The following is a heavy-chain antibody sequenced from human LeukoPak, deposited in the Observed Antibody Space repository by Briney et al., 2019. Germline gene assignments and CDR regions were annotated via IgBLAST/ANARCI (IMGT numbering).Heavy chain of an antibody. CDR3: AKDEVVPGYYYTDV. D-gene: IGHD2-2*01. Sequence: GGSLRLSCAASGFTFSSYAMSWVRQAPGKGLEWVSAISGSGGSTYYADSVKGRFTISRDNSKNTLYLQMNSLRAEDTAVYYCAKDEVVPGYYYTDVWGRGTTVTISS. J-gene: IGHJ6*03. CDR2: ISGSGGST. V-gene: IGHV3-23*01. CDR1: GFTFSSYA.